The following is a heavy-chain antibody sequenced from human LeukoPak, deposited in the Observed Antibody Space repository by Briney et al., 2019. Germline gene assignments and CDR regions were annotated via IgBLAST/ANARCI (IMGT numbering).Heavy chain of an antibody. CDR1: GFSVSSNY. J-gene: IGHJ4*02. CDR2: IYSGGST. V-gene: IGHV3-66*01. Sequence: GGSLILSCAASGFSVSSNYMNWVRQAPGKGLEWVSIIYSGGSTYYADSVKGRLTISRHNSKNILYLQMNSLRAEDTAVYHCARGPTAFDYWGQGTLVTVSS. CDR3: ARGPTAFDY. D-gene: IGHD5-18*01.